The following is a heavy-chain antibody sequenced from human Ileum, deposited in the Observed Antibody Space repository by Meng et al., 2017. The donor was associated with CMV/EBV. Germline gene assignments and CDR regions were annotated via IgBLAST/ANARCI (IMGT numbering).Heavy chain of an antibody. CDR2: VYYDASEK. Sequence: QVDLVESGGGVVQAGGSLGLSCAASGFVFSNYGMHWVCQAPGKGLEWVAFVYYDASEKQYTDSVKGRFAISRDNSENALSLQMNSLKVEDTGVYYCTNVWRNYGERHWGQGTLVTVSS. CDR3: TNVWRNYGERH. V-gene: IGHV3-30*02. CDR1: GFVFSNYG. J-gene: IGHJ4*02. D-gene: IGHD4-17*01.